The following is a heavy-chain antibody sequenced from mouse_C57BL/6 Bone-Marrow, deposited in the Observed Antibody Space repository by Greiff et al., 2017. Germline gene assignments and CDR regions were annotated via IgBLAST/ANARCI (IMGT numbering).Heavy chain of an antibody. CDR2: IYPRSGNT. CDR1: GYTFTSYG. V-gene: IGHV1-81*01. CDR3: TREGYDYDAIFAY. D-gene: IGHD2-4*01. J-gene: IGHJ3*01. Sequence: VQLVESGAELARPGASVKLSCKASGYTFTSYGISWVKQRTGQGLEWIGEIYPRSGNTYYNEKFKGKATLTADKSSSTAYMELRSLTSEDSAVYFCTREGYDYDAIFAYWGQGTLVTVSA.